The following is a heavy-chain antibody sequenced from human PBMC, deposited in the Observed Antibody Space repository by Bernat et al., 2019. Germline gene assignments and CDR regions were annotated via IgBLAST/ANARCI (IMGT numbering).Heavy chain of an antibody. CDR3: ARDVSEGAPDY. D-gene: IGHD3-16*01. Sequence: QVQLVESGGGLVKPGGSLRLSCAASGFTFSDYYMSWIRQAPGKGLEWVSYISSSSSYTNYADSVKGRFTISRDNAKNSLYLQMNSLRAEDTAVYYCARDVSEGAPDYWGQGTLVTVSS. J-gene: IGHJ4*02. V-gene: IGHV3-11*05. CDR1: GFTFSDYY. CDR2: ISSSSSYT.